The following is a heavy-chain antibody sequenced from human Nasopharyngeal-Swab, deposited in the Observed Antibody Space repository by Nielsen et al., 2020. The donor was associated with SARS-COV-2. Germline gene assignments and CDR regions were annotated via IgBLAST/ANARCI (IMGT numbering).Heavy chain of an antibody. J-gene: IGHJ4*02. Sequence: PETLSLTCTVSGGSISSYYWSWIRQPPGKGLGWIGYIYYSGSTNYNPSLKSRVTISVDTSKNQFSLKLSSVTAADTAVYYCARGLFIDYWGQGTLVTVSS. CDR3: ARGLFIDY. D-gene: IGHD3-10*02. CDR2: IYYSGST. CDR1: GGSISSYY. V-gene: IGHV4-59*13.